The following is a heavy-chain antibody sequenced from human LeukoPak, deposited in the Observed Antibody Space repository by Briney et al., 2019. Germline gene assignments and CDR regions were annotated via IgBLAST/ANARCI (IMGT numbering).Heavy chain of an antibody. V-gene: IGHV4-59*01. D-gene: IGHD1-26*01. Sequence: PPETLSLTCSVSTDSRNTYYWSCIRHSPRKRLGWVGHIYHRGSTDYKSSFKSRVTISIDMSRKEFSLKLTSVTVADTAMYYCVRLRWELLAPYFDHWGQGAFVIVSS. J-gene: IGHJ4*02. CDR2: IYHRGST. CDR3: VRLRWELLAPYFDH. CDR1: TDSRNTYY.